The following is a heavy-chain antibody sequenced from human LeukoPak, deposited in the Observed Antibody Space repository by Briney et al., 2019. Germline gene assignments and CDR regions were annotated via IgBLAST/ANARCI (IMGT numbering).Heavy chain of an antibody. J-gene: IGHJ4*02. CDR2: IKQDGSEK. CDR3: AREDDWNYEDY. D-gene: IGHD1-7*01. Sequence: GGSLRLSCAASGLTFSNYWMSWVRQAPGKGLEWVANIKQDGSEKYYVNSVKGRFTISRDNAKNSLYLQMNSLRAEDTAIYFCAREDDWNYEDYWGQGTLVTVSS. CDR1: GLTFSNYW. V-gene: IGHV3-7*01.